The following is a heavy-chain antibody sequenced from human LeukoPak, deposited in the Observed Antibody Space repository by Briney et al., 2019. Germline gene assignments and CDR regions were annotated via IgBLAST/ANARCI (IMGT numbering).Heavy chain of an antibody. CDR3: ARGINYGSGRTRVAMDV. Sequence: SETLSHTCTVSGGSISSYYWSWIRQPPGKGLEWIGYIYYSGSTNYNPSLKSRVTISVDTSKNQFSLKLSSVTAADTAVYYCARGINYGSGRTRVAMDVWGKGTTVTVSS. D-gene: IGHD3-10*01. CDR2: IYYSGST. J-gene: IGHJ6*04. CDR1: GGSISSYY. V-gene: IGHV4-59*01.